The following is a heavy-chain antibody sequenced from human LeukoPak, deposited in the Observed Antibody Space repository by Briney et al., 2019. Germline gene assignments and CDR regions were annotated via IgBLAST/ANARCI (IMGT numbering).Heavy chain of an antibody. CDR3: AGEVAAGLPIDY. V-gene: IGHV4-59*01. J-gene: IGHJ4*02. CDR2: IYYSGSP. Sequence: LETPSLTRTVSGGCISRYYWSWIRQPPRRGREWIGSIYYSGSPNYTPSIKSRVTISVDTSKTQSSLKLRSVTAADPAVYYCAGEVAAGLPIDYWGQGTLVTVSS. D-gene: IGHD6-13*01. CDR1: GGCISRYY.